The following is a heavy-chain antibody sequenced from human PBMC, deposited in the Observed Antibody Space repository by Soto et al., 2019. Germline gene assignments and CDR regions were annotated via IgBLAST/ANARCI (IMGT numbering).Heavy chain of an antibody. CDR2: IYPGDSDT. CDR1: GYSVTSYW. J-gene: IGHJ6*02. Sequence: GESLKISCKGSGYSVTSYWSGWVRQMPGKGLEWMGIIYPGDSDTRYSPSFQGQVTMSVDKSINTAYLQWSSLKASDTAMFYCARQRIYGGNSEYYYYYAMDVWGQGTTVT. CDR3: ARQRIYGGNSEYYYYYAMDV. V-gene: IGHV5-51*01. D-gene: IGHD2-21*02.